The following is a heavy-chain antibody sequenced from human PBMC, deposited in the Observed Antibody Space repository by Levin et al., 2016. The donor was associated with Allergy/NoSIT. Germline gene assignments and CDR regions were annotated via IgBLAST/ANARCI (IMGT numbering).Heavy chain of an antibody. CDR3: ARGPRLTNYDILTGYYKRPRNLYFDY. J-gene: IGHJ4*02. D-gene: IGHD3-9*01. CDR2: ITHSGST. CDR1: GGSFSGHY. V-gene: IGHV4-34*01. Sequence: SETLSLTCTVSGGSFSGHYWSWIRQTPEKGLEWIGEITHSGSTNYNPSLKSRVTISVDTSNNQFSLRLSSVTAADTAVYYCARGPRLTNYDILTGYYKRPRNLYFDYWGRGSLVTVSS.